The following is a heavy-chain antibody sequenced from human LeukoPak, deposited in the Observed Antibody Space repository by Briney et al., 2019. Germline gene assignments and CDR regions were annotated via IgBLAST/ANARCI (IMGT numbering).Heavy chain of an antibody. Sequence: ASVKVSCKASGGTFSSYTISWVRQAPGQGLEWMGRIIPILGIANYAQKFQGRVTIAADKSTSTACMELSSLRSEDTAVYYCARGPYYDSSGYVLDYWGQGTLVTVSS. CDR1: GGTFSSYT. V-gene: IGHV1-69*02. J-gene: IGHJ4*02. CDR3: ARGPYYDSSGYVLDY. CDR2: IIPILGIA. D-gene: IGHD3-22*01.